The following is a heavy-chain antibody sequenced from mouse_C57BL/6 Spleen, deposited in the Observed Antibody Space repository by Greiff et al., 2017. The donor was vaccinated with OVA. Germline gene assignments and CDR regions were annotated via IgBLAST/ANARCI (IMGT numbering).Heavy chain of an antibody. D-gene: IGHD2-10*02. CDR1: GYSITSGYY. Sequence: DVKLVESGPGLVKPSQSLSLTCSVTGYSITSGYYWNWIRQFPGNKLEWMGYISYDGSNNYNPSLKNRISITRDTSKNQFFLKLNSVTTEDTATYYCAREGYGNYYYYAMDYWGQGTSVTVSS. V-gene: IGHV3-6*01. CDR3: AREGYGNYYYYAMDY. J-gene: IGHJ4*01. CDR2: ISYDGSN.